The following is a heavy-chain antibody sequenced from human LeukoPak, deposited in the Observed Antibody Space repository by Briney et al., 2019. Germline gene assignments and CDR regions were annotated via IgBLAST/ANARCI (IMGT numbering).Heavy chain of an antibody. D-gene: IGHD1-1*01. CDR3: AKDATGTTAYYFDS. CDR2: ISGSGYST. Sequence: GGSLRLSCAASGFTFSSYAMSWVRQAPGKGLEWVSAISGSGYSTYHADSVKGRFTISRDNSKNTLYLQMNSLRAEDTAVYYCAKDATGTTAYYFDSWGQGTLGTVSS. V-gene: IGHV3-23*01. J-gene: IGHJ4*02. CDR1: GFTFSSYA.